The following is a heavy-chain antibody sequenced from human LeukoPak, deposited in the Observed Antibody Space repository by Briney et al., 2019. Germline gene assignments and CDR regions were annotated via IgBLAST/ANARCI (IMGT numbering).Heavy chain of an antibody. V-gene: IGHV5-51*01. CDR1: GYSFTSYW. CDR2: IYPGDSDT. J-gene: IGHJ4*02. D-gene: IGHD1-26*01. CDR3: AILGIEGIVGATGLDY. Sequence: GESLKISCKGSGYSFTSYWIGWVRQMPGKGLEWMGIIYPGDSDTRYSPSFQGQVTISADKSISTAYLQWSSLKASDTAMYYCAILGIEGIVGATGLDYWGQGTLVTVSS.